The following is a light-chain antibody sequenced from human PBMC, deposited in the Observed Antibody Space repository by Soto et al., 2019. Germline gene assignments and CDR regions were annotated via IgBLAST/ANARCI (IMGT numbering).Light chain of an antibody. CDR3: QQSSTTPRT. CDR2: AAS. CDR1: QKIATY. Sequence: DIQMTQSPSSLSASVGDRVTITCRASQKIATYLNWYQQKPGKAPKFLIYAASTLQSGVPSRFSGSGSGTEFTLTISSLQPEDFATYYCQQSSTTPRTFGQGTKLEIK. J-gene: IGKJ2*01. V-gene: IGKV1-39*01.